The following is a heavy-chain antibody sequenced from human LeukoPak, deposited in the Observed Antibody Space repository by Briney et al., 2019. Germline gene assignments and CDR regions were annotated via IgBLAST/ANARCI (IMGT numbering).Heavy chain of an antibody. CDR3: ARRKDEVTATFDY. CDR1: GFTFSSYA. J-gene: IGHJ4*02. Sequence: PGGSLRLSCAASGFTFSSYAMTWVRQPPGKGLEWIGNIFSSGTTYYNQSLKSRVTISVDTSKNQFSLKVRGVTAADTAVYYCARRKDEVTATFDYWGQGILVTVSS. D-gene: IGHD2-21*02. CDR2: IFSSGTT. V-gene: IGHV4-39*01.